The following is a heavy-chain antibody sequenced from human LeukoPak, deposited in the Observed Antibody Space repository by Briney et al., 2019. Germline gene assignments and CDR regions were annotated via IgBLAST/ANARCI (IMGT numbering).Heavy chain of an antibody. D-gene: IGHD3-22*01. CDR1: GFTFSSYC. CDR2: INSDGSST. CDR3: ARERDYYDSSGYYVGGAFDI. J-gene: IGHJ3*02. V-gene: IGHV3-74*01. Sequence: GGSLRLSCAASGFTFSSYCMHWVRQAPGKGLVWVSRINSDGSSTSYADSVKGRFTISRDNAKNTLYLQMNSLRAEDTAVYYSARERDYYDSSGYYVGGAFDIWGQGTMVAVSS.